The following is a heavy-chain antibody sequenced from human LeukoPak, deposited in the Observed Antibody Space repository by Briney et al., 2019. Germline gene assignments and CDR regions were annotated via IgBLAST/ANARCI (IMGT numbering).Heavy chain of an antibody. D-gene: IGHD6-13*01. CDR3: ARGIAATNYMDA. V-gene: IGHV3-23*01. Sequence: GGSLRLSCAASGFTFSSYAMSWVRQAPGKGLEWVSAISGSGGSTYYADSVKGRFTISRDNSKSTLFLQMNSPSAEDTAVYYCARGIAATNYMDAWGKGTTVTVSS. CDR2: ISGSGGST. CDR1: GFTFSSYA. J-gene: IGHJ6*03.